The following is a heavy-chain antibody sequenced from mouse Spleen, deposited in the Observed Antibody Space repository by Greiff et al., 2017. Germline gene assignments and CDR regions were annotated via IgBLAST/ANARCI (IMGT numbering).Heavy chain of an antibody. D-gene: IGHD2-4*01. Sequence: VQRVESGPGLVQPSQSLSITCTVSGFSLTSYGVHWVRQSPGKGLEWLGVIWSGGSTDYNAAFISRLSISKDNSKSQVFFKMNSLQADDTAIYYCARSTMITTAWFAYWGQGTLVTVSA. V-gene: IGHV2-2*01. CDR3: ARSTMITTAWFAY. CDR2: IWSGGST. J-gene: IGHJ3*01. CDR1: GFSLTSYG.